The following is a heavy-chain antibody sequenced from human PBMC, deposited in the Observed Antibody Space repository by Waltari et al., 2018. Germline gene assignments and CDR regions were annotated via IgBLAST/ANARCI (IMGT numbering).Heavy chain of an antibody. V-gene: IGHV4-39*01. D-gene: IGHD2-21*02. CDR2: IYYSGST. J-gene: IGHJ6*02. CDR3: ATPTASDYYYGMDV. Sequence: QLQLQESGPGLVKPSETLSLTCTVSGGSISSSSYYWGWIRQPPGKGLEWIGSIYYSGSTYYNPSLKSRVTISVDTSKNQFSLKLSSVTAADTAVYYCATPTASDYYYGMDVWGQGTTVTVSS. CDR1: GGSISSSSYY.